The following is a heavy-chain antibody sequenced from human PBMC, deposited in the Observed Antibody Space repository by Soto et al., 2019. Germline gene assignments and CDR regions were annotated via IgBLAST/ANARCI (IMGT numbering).Heavy chain of an antibody. Sequence: PGGSLRLSCAASGFTFSIYDMSWFRQAPGKGLEWVSAFRGSDDTTYYADSVKGRFTISRDTSKDTLYLQMNSLRVEDTAIYYCARIGWTAAAADWEFVSWGQGTLVTVSS. V-gene: IGHV3-23*01. J-gene: IGHJ4*02. CDR3: ARIGWTAAAADWEFVS. D-gene: IGHD1-26*01. CDR1: GFTFSIYD. CDR2: FRGSDDTT.